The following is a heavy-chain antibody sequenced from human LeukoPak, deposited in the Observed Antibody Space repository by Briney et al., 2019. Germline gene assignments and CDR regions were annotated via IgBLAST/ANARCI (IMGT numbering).Heavy chain of an antibody. D-gene: IGHD4-23*01. Sequence: GGSLRLSCAASGFTFSSYAMTWVRQGPGKGLEWVSAISGSGGSTYYADSVKGRFTISRDNAKNSLYLQMNSLRAEDTAVYYCARDSSDYGGNSGYWGQGTLVTVSS. CDR2: ISGSGGST. CDR3: ARDSSDYGGNSGY. CDR1: GFTFSSYA. J-gene: IGHJ4*02. V-gene: IGHV3-23*01.